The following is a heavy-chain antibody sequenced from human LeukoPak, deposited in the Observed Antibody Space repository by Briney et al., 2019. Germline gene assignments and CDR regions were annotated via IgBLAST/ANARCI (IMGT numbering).Heavy chain of an antibody. Sequence: PGGSLRLSCAASGFTFSSYAMSWVRQAPGKGLEWFSAISVSGGSTYYADSVKGRFTISRDNSKNTLYLQVNSLRAEDTAVYYCAKWRVRDFDYWGQGTLVTVSS. V-gene: IGHV3-23*01. CDR3: AKWRVRDFDY. D-gene: IGHD5-24*01. CDR2: ISVSGGST. J-gene: IGHJ4*02. CDR1: GFTFSSYA.